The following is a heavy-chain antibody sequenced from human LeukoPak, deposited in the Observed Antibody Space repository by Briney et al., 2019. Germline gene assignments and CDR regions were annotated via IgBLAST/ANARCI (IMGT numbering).Heavy chain of an antibody. V-gene: IGHV3-9*01. CDR1: GSTFDDYA. CDR2: ISWNSGSI. Sequence: GRSLRLSCAASGSTFDDYAMHWVRQAPGKGLEGGSGISWNSGSIGYADSVKGRFTISRDNAKNSLYLQMNSLRAEDTALYYCAKGLLTYYYGSGNAFDYWGQGTLVTVSS. D-gene: IGHD3-10*01. CDR3: AKGLLTYYYGSGNAFDY. J-gene: IGHJ4*02.